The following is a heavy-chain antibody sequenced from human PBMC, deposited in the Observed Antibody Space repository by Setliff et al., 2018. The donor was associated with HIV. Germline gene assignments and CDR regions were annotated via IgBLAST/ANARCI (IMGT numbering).Heavy chain of an antibody. CDR3: ARTASGSYEGPYYYYYMDV. D-gene: IGHD1-26*01. V-gene: IGHV1-18*01. J-gene: IGHJ6*03. CDR1: GYTFTNYG. CDR2: ISAYNGST. Sequence: GASVKVSCKASGYTFTNYGISWVRQAPGQGLEWMGWISAYNGSTNYAQKIQGRVTMTTDTSTSTAYMELRSLRSDDTAVYYCARTASGSYEGPYYYYYMDVWGKGTTVTVSS.